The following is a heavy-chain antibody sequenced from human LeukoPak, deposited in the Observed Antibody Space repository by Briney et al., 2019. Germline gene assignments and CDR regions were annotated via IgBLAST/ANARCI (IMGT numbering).Heavy chain of an antibody. J-gene: IGHJ6*03. CDR2: INHSGST. CDR1: GGSFSGYY. V-gene: IGHV4-34*01. CDR3: ARGPQYYYYYYMDV. Sequence: SETLSLTCAVYGGSFSGYYWSWIRQPPGKGLEWIGEINHSGSTNYNPSLKSRVTISVDTSKNQFSLKLSSVTAADTAVYYCARGPQYYYYYYMDVWGKGTTVTVSS.